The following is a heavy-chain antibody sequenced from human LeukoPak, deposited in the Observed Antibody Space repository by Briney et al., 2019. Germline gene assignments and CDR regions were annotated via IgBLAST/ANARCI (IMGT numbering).Heavy chain of an antibody. CDR2: ISYDGSNK. D-gene: IGHD6-13*01. CDR3: ARAHRYSSSWYDY. CDR1: GFTFTSYA. Sequence: GSLRLSCAASGFTFTSYAMHWVRQAPGKGREWVAVISYDGSNKYYADSVKGRFTISRDNSKNTLYLQMNSLRAEDTAAYYCARAHRYSSSWYDYWGQGTLVTVSS. J-gene: IGHJ4*02. V-gene: IGHV3-30*04.